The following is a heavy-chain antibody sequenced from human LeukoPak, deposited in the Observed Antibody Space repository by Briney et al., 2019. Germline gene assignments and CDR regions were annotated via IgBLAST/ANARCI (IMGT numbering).Heavy chain of an antibody. J-gene: IGHJ5*02. CDR1: GYTFTSYD. CDR2: INPNSGNT. D-gene: IGHD3-16*01. V-gene: IGHV1-8*01. CDR3: ARSLGTYWGKDFLNWFDP. Sequence: GASVKVSCKASGYTFTSYDINWVRQATGQGLEWMGWINPNSGNTGYTQKFQGRVTMTRNTSLSTAYMELTSLKSEDTAVYYCARSLGTYWGKDFLNWFDPWGQGTLVTVSS.